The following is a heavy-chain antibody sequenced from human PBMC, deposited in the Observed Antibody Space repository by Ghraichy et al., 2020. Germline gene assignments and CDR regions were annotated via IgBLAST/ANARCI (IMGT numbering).Heavy chain of an antibody. CDR2: ISAYNGNT. D-gene: IGHD1-26*01. CDR1: GYTFTSYG. J-gene: IGHJ4*02. Sequence: VKVSCKASGYTFTSYGISWVRQAPGQGLEWMGWISAYNGNTNYAQKLQGRVTMTTDTSTSTAYMELRSLRSDDTAVYYCARGISGSYYPPVDYWGQGTLVTVSS. V-gene: IGHV1-18*04. CDR3: ARGISGSYYPPVDY.